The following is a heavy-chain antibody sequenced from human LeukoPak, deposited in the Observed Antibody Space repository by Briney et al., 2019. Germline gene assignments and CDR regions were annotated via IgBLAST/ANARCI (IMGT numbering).Heavy chain of an antibody. D-gene: IGHD2-2*01. Sequence: GGSLRLSCAASGFTVSSNYMSWVRQAPGKGLEWVSVIYSGGSTYYADSVKGRFTISRDNSKNTLYLQMNSLRAEDTAVYYCAKIHCSSTSCLRPLGAFDIWGQGTMVTVSS. CDR3: AKIHCSSTSCLRPLGAFDI. V-gene: IGHV3-53*01. CDR2: IYSGGST. J-gene: IGHJ3*02. CDR1: GFTVSSNY.